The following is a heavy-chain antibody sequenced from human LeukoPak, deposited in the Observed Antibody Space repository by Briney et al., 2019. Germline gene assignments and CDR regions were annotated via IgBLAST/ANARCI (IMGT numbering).Heavy chain of an antibody. CDR3: ARGLDGDFLDYNWFDS. D-gene: IGHD2-21*01. Sequence: ASVTVSCKASGYTFTNYNVNWVRQAPGQGLEWMGWMNPISGYTGYAQKFQGRVTMTRDTSISTAYMELSSLRSEDTAVYYCARGLDGDFLDYNWFDSWGQGTLVTGSS. V-gene: IGHV1-8*01. J-gene: IGHJ5*01. CDR1: GYTFTNYN. CDR2: MNPISGYT.